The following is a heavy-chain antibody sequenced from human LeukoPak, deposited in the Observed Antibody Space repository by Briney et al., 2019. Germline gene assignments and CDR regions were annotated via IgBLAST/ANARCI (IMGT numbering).Heavy chain of an antibody. D-gene: IGHD6-13*01. CDR2: ISGSSSYI. Sequence: GGSLRLSCAASGFTFSSYSMNWVRQAPGKGLEWVSAISGSSSYIYYADSVKGRFTISRDNAKNSLYLQMNSLRAEDTAVYYCARDLGSSSNYYGMDVWGQGTTVTVSS. CDR3: ARDLGSSSNYYGMDV. J-gene: IGHJ6*02. V-gene: IGHV3-21*01. CDR1: GFTFSSYS.